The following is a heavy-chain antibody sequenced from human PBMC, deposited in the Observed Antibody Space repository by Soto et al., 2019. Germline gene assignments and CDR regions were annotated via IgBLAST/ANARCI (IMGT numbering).Heavy chain of an antibody. J-gene: IGHJ6*02. Sequence: GGSLRLSCAASGFTFSSYAMHWVRQAPGKGLEWVAVISYDGSNKYYADSVKGRFTISRDNSKNTLYLQMNSLRAEDTAVYYCARDRAGLPRESPSKYYYYYYGMDVWGQGTTVTVSS. CDR1: GFTFSSYA. CDR2: ISYDGSNK. V-gene: IGHV3-30-3*01. CDR3: ARDRAGLPRESPSKYYYYYYGMDV. D-gene: IGHD2-2*01.